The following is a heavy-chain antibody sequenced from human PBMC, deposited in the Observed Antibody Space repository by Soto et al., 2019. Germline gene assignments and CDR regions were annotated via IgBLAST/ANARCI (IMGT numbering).Heavy chain of an antibody. CDR1: GGSFSGYY. J-gene: IGHJ6*02. D-gene: IGHD6-13*01. Sequence: QVQLQQWGAGLLKPSETLSLTCAVYGGSFSGYYWSWIRQPPGKGLEWIGEINHSGSTNYTPSLKSRVTIAVDTSKNQFSLKLSSVTAAEAAVYYCARGYDSLGIAAAGTFRYYNGMDVWGQGTTVTVSS. CDR2: INHSGST. CDR3: ARGYDSLGIAAAGTFRYYNGMDV. V-gene: IGHV4-34*01.